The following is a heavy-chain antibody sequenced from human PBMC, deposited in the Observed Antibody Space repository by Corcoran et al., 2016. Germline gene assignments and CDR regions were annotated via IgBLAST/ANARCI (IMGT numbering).Heavy chain of an antibody. Sequence: QVQLQESGPGLVKPSETLSLTCTVSGGSVSSGSYYWSWIRQPPGKGLEWIGNIYYSGSTNYNPSLKSRVTISVDTSKNPFSLKLSSVTAADPAVYYCARVMAYGDSSGRRRSGLHPNDYWGQGTLVTVSS. CDR3: ARVMAYGDSSGRRRSGLHPNDY. J-gene: IGHJ4*02. D-gene: IGHD3-22*01. CDR2: IYYSGST. CDR1: GGSVSSGSYY. V-gene: IGHV4-61*01.